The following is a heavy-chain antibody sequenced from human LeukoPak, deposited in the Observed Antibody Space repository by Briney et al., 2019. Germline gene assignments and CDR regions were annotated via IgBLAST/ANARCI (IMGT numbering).Heavy chain of an antibody. V-gene: IGHV4-39*01. CDR1: GGSISSSSYY. Sequence: SETLSLTCTVSGGSISSSSYYWGWIRQPPGKGLEWIGSIYYSGSTYYNPSLKSRVTISVDTSKNQFSLKLSSVPAADTAVYYCAKSTPVEVDYWGQGALVTVSS. J-gene: IGHJ4*02. CDR3: AKSTPVEVDY. CDR2: IYYSGST.